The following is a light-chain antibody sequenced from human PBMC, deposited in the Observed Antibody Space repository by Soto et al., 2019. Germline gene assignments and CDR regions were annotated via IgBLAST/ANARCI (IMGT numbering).Light chain of an antibody. V-gene: IGLV2-14*01. CDR3: SSYTSSSTLVV. CDR1: SRDVGGYNY. Sequence: QSALTQPASVSGSPGQSITISCTGTSRDVGGYNYVSWYQQHPGKAPKFMIYDVSNRPSGVSNRFSGSKSGNTASLTISGLQAEDEADYYCSSYTSSSTLVVFGGGTKLTVL. J-gene: IGLJ2*01. CDR2: DVS.